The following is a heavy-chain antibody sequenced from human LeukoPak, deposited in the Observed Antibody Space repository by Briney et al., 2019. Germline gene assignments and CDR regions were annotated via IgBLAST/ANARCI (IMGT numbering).Heavy chain of an antibody. CDR3: ARDDLDSSSALSMDV. CDR1: GGSISSYY. J-gene: IGHJ6*03. Sequence: SETLSLTCTVSGGSISSYYWSWIRQPPGKGLEWIGYIYYSGSTNYNPSLKSRVTISVDTSKNQFSLKLSSVIAADTAVYYCARDDLDSSSALSMDVWGKGTTVTVSS. CDR2: IYYSGST. D-gene: IGHD6-13*01. V-gene: IGHV4-59*01.